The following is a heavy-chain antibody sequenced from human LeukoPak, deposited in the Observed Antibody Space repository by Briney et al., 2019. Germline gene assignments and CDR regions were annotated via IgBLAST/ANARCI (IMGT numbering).Heavy chain of an antibody. D-gene: IGHD3-3*01. CDR1: GFTFSDYG. Sequence: GSLRLSCAAAGFTFSDYGMNWVRQAPGKGLEWVSGISGSGISTYYADSVKGRFTIARDNAKNSVYLEMNSLRADDTAVYYCARSARLMKGVVEVTALDDWGQGTLVTVSS. J-gene: IGHJ4*02. V-gene: IGHV3-23*01. CDR2: ISGSGIST. CDR3: ARSARLMKGVVEVTALDD.